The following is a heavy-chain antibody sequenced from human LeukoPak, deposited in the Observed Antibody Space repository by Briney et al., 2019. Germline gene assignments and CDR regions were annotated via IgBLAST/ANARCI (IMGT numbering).Heavy chain of an antibody. CDR2: ISSNGGST. J-gene: IGHJ4*02. CDR1: GFTFSSYA. V-gene: IGHV3-64*01. D-gene: IGHD3-10*01. Sequence: GGSPRLSCAASGFTFSSYAMHWVRQAPGKGLEYVSAISSNGGSTYYANSVKGRFTISRDNSKNTLYLQMGSLRAEDMAVYYCARVRGSGSYYLDYWGQGTLVTVSS. CDR3: ARVRGSGSYYLDY.